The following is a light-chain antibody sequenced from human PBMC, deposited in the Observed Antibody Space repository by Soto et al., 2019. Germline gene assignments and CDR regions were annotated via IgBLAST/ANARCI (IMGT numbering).Light chain of an antibody. CDR1: QSINSW. CDR2: KAS. V-gene: IGKV1-5*03. J-gene: IGKJ1*01. CDR3: QQFNTYSW. Sequence: DIQLTQSPSTLSAFVGDRATITCRASQSINSWFAWYQQKPGKAPKLLIYKASSLESGVPSRFSGSGSGTEFTLTISSLQPDDFATYYCQQFNTYSWFGQGTKVDIK.